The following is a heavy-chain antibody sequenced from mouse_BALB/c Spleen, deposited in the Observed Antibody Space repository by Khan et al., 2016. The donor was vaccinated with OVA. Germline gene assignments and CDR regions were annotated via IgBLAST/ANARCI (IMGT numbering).Heavy chain of an antibody. V-gene: IGHV4-2*02. CDR1: GFDSSRNW. CDR2: INPGSSTI. J-gene: IGHJ3*01. D-gene: IGHD2-14*01. Sequence: EVQLVETGGGLVQPGGSLILSCAASGFDSSRNWMSWARQAPGKGQEWIGEINPGSSTINYTPSLKDKFIISRDNAKNTLYLQMRKVRSEDTALYYCARLERYGQLANWGQGTLVTVSA. CDR3: ARLERYGQLAN.